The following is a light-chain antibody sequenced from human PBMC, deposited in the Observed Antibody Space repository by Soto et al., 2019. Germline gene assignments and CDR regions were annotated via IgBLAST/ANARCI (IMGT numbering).Light chain of an antibody. J-gene: IGLJ1*01. CDR1: SSDVGGYDY. CDR3: ASYAGGKNFYV. V-gene: IGLV2-8*01. CDR2: EVT. Sequence: ALTQPPSASGSPGQTVTISCTGTSSDVGGYDYVSWYQQHPGEAPKLIIYEVTKRPSGVPDRFSGSKSGNTASLTVSGLQAEDEADYHCASYAGGKNFYVFGTGTKLTV.